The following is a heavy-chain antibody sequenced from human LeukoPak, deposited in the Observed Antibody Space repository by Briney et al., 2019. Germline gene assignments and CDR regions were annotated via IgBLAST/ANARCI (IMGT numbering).Heavy chain of an antibody. D-gene: IGHD4-17*01. V-gene: IGHV3-72*01. CDR1: GFTFSDHF. CDR3: ARGKKTTAVSPPSFDY. Sequence: VQPGGSLILSCAVSGFTFSDHFMDWVRQAPGKGLEWVGRSRNKVNSYSTDYAASVKGRFTISRDDSKNSLYLQMNSLQTEDTAVYYCARGKKTTAVSPPSFDYWGQGTLVTVSS. CDR2: SRNKVNSYST. J-gene: IGHJ4*02.